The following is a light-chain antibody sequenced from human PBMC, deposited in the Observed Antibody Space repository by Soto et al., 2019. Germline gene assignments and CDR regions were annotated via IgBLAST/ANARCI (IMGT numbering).Light chain of an antibody. CDR1: SSDVGGYNY. CDR2: EVS. J-gene: IGLJ1*01. CDR3: CSYAGSNNYV. V-gene: IGLV2-8*01. Sequence: QSALTQPPSASGSPGQSVPISCTGTSSDVGGYNYVSWYQQHPGKAPKLMISEVSKRPSGVPDRFSGSKSGNTASLTVSGLQAEDEADYYCCSYAGSNNYVFGTGTKLTVL.